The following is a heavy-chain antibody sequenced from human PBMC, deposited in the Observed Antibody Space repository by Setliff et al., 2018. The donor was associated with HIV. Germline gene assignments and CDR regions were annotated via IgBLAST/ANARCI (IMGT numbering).Heavy chain of an antibody. J-gene: IGHJ2*01. CDR1: GDSFTGYY. CDR2: IYTNGAI. CDR3: AKDRGQCFDL. D-gene: IGHD3-10*01. V-gene: IGHV4-4*07. Sequence: SETLSLTCSVSGDSFTGYYWNWIRQSAGKGLEWIGRIYTNGAISYNPSLRSRVTMSVDTSKKQLSLRLTSVSAADTAVYYCAKDRGQCFDLWGRGTLVTSPQ.